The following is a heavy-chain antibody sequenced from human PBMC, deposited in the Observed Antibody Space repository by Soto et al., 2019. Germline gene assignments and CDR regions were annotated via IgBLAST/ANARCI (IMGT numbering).Heavy chain of an antibody. CDR1: GYTFTGYY. Sequence: ASVKVSCKASGYTFTGYYFHWVRQAPGQGLESMGWINPKRGGTNYAQKFQGRVTMSTDTSTNTGYMELSSLRSDDTAVYYCASEGANSGDIDFWGQGTLVTVSS. CDR3: ASEGANSGDIDF. V-gene: IGHV1-2*02. D-gene: IGHD1-26*01. J-gene: IGHJ4*02. CDR2: INPKRGGT.